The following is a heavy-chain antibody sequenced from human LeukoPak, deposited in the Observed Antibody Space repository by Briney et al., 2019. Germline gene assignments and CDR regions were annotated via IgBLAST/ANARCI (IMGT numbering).Heavy chain of an antibody. V-gene: IGHV5-51*01. CDR1: GYSFTNYW. Sequence: GESLKISCQGSGYSFTNYWIAWVRQMPGKGLEWMGIIYPGGSETRYDPSFQGQVTISADSSTSTAYLQWSSLRASDTAMYYCARASRDGYNQNFDHWGQGTLVTVSS. J-gene: IGHJ4*02. CDR3: ARASRDGYNQNFDH. D-gene: IGHD5-24*01. CDR2: IYPGGSET.